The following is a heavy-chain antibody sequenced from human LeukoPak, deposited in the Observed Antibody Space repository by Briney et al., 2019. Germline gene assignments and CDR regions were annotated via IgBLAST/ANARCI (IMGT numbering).Heavy chain of an antibody. J-gene: IGHJ4*02. CDR3: ARGQIRGVGLFDH. Sequence: PSETLSLTCYVFYSSVSRGYYWGWIRQPPGKGLEWIGSIYHSGSTYHNPSLKSRVTLSVDESKNQFSLKLSSVTAADTAVYYCARGQIRGVGLFDHWGQGTLVTVSS. D-gene: IGHD3-16*01. CDR2: IYHSGST. CDR1: YSSVSRGYY. V-gene: IGHV4-38-2*02.